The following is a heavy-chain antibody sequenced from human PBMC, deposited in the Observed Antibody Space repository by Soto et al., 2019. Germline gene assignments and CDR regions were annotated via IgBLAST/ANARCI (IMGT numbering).Heavy chain of an antibody. Sequence: EVQLVESGGGLVKPGGYLRLYCAASGFTFSSYSMTWVRQAPGKGLEWVSSISSSSSYIYYADSVKGRFTISRDNAKNSLYLQMNSLRAEDTAVYYCARDRDIVVVPAAYYYYGMDVW. CDR2: ISSSSSYI. J-gene: IGHJ6*01. V-gene: IGHV3-21*01. CDR3: ARDRDIVVVPAAYYYYGMDV. CDR1: GFTFSSYS. D-gene: IGHD2-2*01.